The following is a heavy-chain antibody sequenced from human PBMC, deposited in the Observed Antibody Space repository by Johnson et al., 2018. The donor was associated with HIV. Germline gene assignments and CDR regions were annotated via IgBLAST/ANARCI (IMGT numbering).Heavy chain of an antibody. CDR1: GFTFGDYA. D-gene: IGHD3-16*01. CDR3: TRDDYV. J-gene: IGHJ3*01. CDR2: IRSKAYGGTT. Sequence: VQLVESGGGLVQPGRSLRLSCTASGFTFGDYAMSWVRQAPGKGLEWVGFIRSKAYGGTTEYAASVKGRFTISRDDSKSIAYMKMNSLKTEDTAVYYCTRDDYVWGQGKIVTVSS. V-gene: IGHV3-49*04.